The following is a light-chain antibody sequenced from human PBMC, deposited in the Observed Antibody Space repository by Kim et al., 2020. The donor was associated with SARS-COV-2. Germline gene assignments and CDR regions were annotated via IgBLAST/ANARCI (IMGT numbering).Light chain of an antibody. J-gene: IGLJ2*01. V-gene: IGLV1-44*01. CDR3: AAWDDSLNGPV. Sequence: QLVLTQPPSASGTPGQRVTISCSGSSSNIGSNAVNWYLQLPGTAPKLLIYSNNQRLSGVPDRFSGSKSGTSASLAISGLQSEDEADYYCAAWDDSLNGPVFGGGTQLTVL. CDR2: SNN. CDR1: SSNIGSNA.